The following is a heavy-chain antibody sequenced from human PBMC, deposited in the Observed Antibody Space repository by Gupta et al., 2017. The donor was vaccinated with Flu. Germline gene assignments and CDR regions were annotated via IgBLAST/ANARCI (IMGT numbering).Heavy chain of an antibody. V-gene: IGHV3-23*01. J-gene: IGHJ5*02. Sequence: TFSSYAMSWVRQAPGKGLEWVSAISGSGGSTYYADSVKGRFTISRDNSKNTLYLQMNSLRAEDTAVYYCAKGGFVRWFDPWGQGTLVTVSS. CDR3: AKGGFVRWFDP. CDR1: TFSSYA. CDR2: ISGSGGST. D-gene: IGHD3-10*01.